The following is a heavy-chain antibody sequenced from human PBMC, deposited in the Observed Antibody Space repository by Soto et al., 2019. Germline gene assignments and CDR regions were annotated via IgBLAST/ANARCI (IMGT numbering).Heavy chain of an antibody. CDR2: IVPIVDTA. CDR3: VRVVAIPGYPDN. Sequence: QVQLVQSGAEVRQPASSVKVSCKTSGGTFSSYAIRWVRQAPGQGLEWMGGIVPIVDTATYAQKLQGRVTITADESTSTVYMELSRLGSDDTAVYYCVRVVAIPGYPDNWGQGTLVTVSS. V-gene: IGHV1-69*12. D-gene: IGHD5-12*01. CDR1: GGTFSSYA. J-gene: IGHJ4*02.